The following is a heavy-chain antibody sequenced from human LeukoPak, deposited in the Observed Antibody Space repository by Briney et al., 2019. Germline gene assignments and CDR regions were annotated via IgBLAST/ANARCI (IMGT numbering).Heavy chain of an antibody. CDR2: IYHSGST. V-gene: IGHV4-38-2*02. CDR1: GYSISSGYY. Sequence: PSETLSLTCTVSGYSISSGYYWGWIRQPPGKGLEWIGSIYHSGSTYYNPSLKSRVTISVDTSKNQFSLKLSSVTAADTAVYYCASPSVEYGGYLRYFDYWGQGTLVTVSS. D-gene: IGHD5-12*01. CDR3: ASPSVEYGGYLRYFDY. J-gene: IGHJ4*02.